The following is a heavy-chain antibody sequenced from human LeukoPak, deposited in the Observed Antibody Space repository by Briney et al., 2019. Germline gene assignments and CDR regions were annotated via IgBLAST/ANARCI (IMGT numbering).Heavy chain of an antibody. CDR3: ATITPKLRYFDWLPGY. V-gene: IGHV3-23*01. CDR2: ISGSGGST. CDR1: GFTFSSFG. D-gene: IGHD3-9*01. J-gene: IGHJ4*02. Sequence: GGSLRLSCAASGFTFSSFGMSWVRQAPGKGLEWVSAISGSGGSTYYADSVKGRFTISRDNSKNTLYLQMNSLRAEDTAVYYCATITPKLRYFDWLPGYWGQGTLVTVSS.